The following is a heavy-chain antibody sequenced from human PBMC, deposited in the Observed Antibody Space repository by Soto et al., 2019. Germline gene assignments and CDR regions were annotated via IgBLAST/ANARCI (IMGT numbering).Heavy chain of an antibody. Sequence: PSETLSLTCTVSGGSISSYYLSWIRQPPGKGLEWIGYIYYSGSTNYNPSLKSRVTISVDTSKNQFSLKLSSVTAADTAVYYCARDSGYCSGGSCQIEGPIDYWGQGTLVTVSS. J-gene: IGHJ4*02. CDR3: ARDSGYCSGGSCQIEGPIDY. CDR2: IYYSGST. D-gene: IGHD2-15*01. V-gene: IGHV4-59*01. CDR1: GGSISSYY.